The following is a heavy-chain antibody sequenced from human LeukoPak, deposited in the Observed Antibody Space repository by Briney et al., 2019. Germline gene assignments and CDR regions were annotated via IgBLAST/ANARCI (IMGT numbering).Heavy chain of an antibody. CDR1: KVTFSDYS. D-gene: IGHD6-13*01. J-gene: IGHJ4*02. CDR2: IISIRNYI. Sequence: VGSLRLPCAASKVTFSDYSMSWVRQAPGKGLEWVSSIISIRNYIYYADSVKGRFTVSRDNAKNSLSLQMNSLRPEDKAVYYCARGPASSSWYMTLEGGYYFDYWGQGTMVTVSS. CDR3: ARGPASSSWYMTLEGGYYFDY. V-gene: IGHV3-21*01.